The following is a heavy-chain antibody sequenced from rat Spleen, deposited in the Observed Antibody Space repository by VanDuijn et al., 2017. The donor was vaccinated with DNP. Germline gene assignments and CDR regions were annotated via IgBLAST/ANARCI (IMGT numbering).Heavy chain of an antibody. Sequence: EAPLVQSGGDSVQPGRSLKLSCSASGFKLNHHSMTWFRQAPKNGLELVATIIYDGSSTYYRDSVKGRFTISRDNGESSLYLQMNSLWSEATATYYGARRSYYFDFWGQGVMVTVSS. CDR2: IIYDGSST. CDR1: GFKLNHHS. V-gene: IGHV5-7*01. CDR3: ARRSYYFDF. J-gene: IGHJ2*01.